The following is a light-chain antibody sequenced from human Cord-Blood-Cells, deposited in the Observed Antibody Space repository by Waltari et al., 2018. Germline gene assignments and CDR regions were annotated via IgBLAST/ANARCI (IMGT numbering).Light chain of an antibody. J-gene: IGLJ3*02. Sequence: QSALTQPRSVSGSPGQSVTISCTGTSSDVGGYNYVSRYHPHPGKAPKLMISDVSKRPSGVPDRFSGSKSGNTASLTISGLQAEDEADYYCCSYAGSYTWVFGGGTKLTVL. V-gene: IGLV2-11*01. CDR2: DVS. CDR3: CSYAGSYTWV. CDR1: SSDVGGYNY.